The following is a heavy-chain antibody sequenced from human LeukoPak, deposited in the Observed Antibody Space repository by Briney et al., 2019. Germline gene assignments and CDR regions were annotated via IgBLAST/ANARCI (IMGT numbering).Heavy chain of an antibody. D-gene: IGHD3-10*01. CDR1: GFTFSSYD. J-gene: IGHJ4*02. CDR3: ARDLEYYGSGSPLDY. Sequence: GGSLRLSCAASGFTFSSYDMHWVRQATGKGLEWVSAISTAVDTCYADSVKGRFTISRDNSKNTLYLQMNSLRAEDTAVYYCARDLEYYGSGSPLDYWGQGTLVTVSS. CDR2: ISTAVDT. V-gene: IGHV3-13*01.